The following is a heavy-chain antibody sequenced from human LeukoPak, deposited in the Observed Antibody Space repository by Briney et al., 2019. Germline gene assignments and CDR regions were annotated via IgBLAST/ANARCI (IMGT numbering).Heavy chain of an antibody. V-gene: IGHV4-38-2*02. CDR3: VRDPYGSGWHHAFDI. CDR2: IHYTGNT. Sequence: SIGSPVSGFSISSGYDWGWIRQPPGKGLEWIGSIHYTGNTYYKPSLTSRLTMSVDTSKNQFSLRLTSVTAADTAVYYCVRDPYGSGWHHAFDIWGQGAMVTVSS. CDR1: GFSISSGYD. D-gene: IGHD6-19*01. J-gene: IGHJ3*02.